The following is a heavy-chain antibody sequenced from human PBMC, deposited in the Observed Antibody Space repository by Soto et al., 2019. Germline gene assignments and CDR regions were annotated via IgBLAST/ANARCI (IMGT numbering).Heavy chain of an antibody. J-gene: IGHJ5*02. D-gene: IGHD6-19*01. CDR1: GFTFDDYA. CDR2: ISWNSGSI. V-gene: IGHV3-9*01. CDR3: AKATAVAGTFDP. Sequence: LRLSCAASGFTFDDYAMHWVRQAPGKGLEWVSGISWNSGSIGYADSVKGRFTISRDNAKNSLYLQMNSLRAEDTALYYCAKATAVAGTFDPWGQGTLLTVSS.